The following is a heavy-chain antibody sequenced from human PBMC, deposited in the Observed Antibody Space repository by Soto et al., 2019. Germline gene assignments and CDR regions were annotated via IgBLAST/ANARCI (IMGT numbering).Heavy chain of an antibody. CDR2: ISGSGEDT. Sequence: EVQLLESGGGLVQPGGSLRLSCAASGFTFGSYAMAWVRQAPGKGLEWISSISGSGEDTYYADSVKGRFAISTDHSKNTLYLQMGSLRAEDTAIYYCANLLLPETSRWFDPWGQGTLVTVSS. CDR1: GFTFGSYA. V-gene: IGHV3-23*01. J-gene: IGHJ5*02. D-gene: IGHD3-22*01. CDR3: ANLLLPETSRWFDP.